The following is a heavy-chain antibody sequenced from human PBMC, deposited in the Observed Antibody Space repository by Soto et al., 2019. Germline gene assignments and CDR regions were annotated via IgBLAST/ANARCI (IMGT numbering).Heavy chain of an antibody. CDR3: AKRYSGSGTSPPLMNY. CDR2: VGGGGDNT. CDR1: GFTFSSYS. Sequence: EVQLLESGGGLVQPGGSLRLSCAASGFTFSSYSMNWVRQAPGKGLEWVASVGGGGDNTFYADSVKGRFTISRDDSKKTLYLQMSSLRAEDTAVYVGAKRYSGSGTSPPLMNYWGQGTLFT. J-gene: IGHJ4*02. D-gene: IGHD3-10*01. V-gene: IGHV3-23*01.